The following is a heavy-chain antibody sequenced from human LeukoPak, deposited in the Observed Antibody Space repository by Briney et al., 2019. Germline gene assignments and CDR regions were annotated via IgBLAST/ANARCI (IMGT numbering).Heavy chain of an antibody. CDR2: ISYDGSNK. Sequence: GGSLRLSCAASGFIFSSYAMHWVRQAPGKGLEWVAVISYDGSNKYYADSVKGRFTISRDNSKNTLYLQMNSLRAEDTAIYYCARAHPRYISDWNGLYWGQGTLVTASS. CDR1: GFIFSSYA. CDR3: ARAHPRYISDWNGLY. J-gene: IGHJ4*02. V-gene: IGHV3-30-3*01. D-gene: IGHD6-19*01.